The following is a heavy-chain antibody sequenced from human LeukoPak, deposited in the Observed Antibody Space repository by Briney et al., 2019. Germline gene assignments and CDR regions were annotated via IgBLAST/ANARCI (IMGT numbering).Heavy chain of an antibody. CDR3: ARDDYYDSSGYYYERGGLDY. V-gene: IGHV4-61*01. J-gene: IGHJ4*02. Sequence: PSETLSLTCTVSGGSVSSGSYYWSWIRQPPGKGLEWIGYIYYSGSTNYNPSLNSRVTISVDTSKNQFSLKLSSVSAADTAVYYCARDDYYDSSGYYYERGGLDYWGQGTLVTVSS. D-gene: IGHD3-22*01. CDR2: IYYSGST. CDR1: GGSVSSGSYY.